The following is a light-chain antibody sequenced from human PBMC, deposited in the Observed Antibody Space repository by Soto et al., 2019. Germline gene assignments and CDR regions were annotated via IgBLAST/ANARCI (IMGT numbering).Light chain of an antibody. CDR3: AAWDDSLSGYV. CDR1: SSNIGDNY. V-gene: IGLV1-47*01. CDR2: RNN. J-gene: IGLJ1*01. Sequence: QSVLTQPPSASGTPGQTVTISCSGSSSNIGDNYVYWHQQLPGTAPKLLIYRNNQRPSRVPDRFSGSKSGTSASLAISGLRSEDEADYYCAAWDDSLSGYVFGPGTKLTVL.